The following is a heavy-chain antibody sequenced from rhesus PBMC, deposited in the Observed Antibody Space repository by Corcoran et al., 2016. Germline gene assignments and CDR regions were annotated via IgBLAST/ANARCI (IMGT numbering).Heavy chain of an antibody. Sequence: QVQLQESGPGLVKPSETLSLTCAVSGGSINGGYYSGWLRRHQGKGLGWIGIIYGNSAGTYYNSSLKSPVNISKAPSKNQFSLKLSSVTAANTAVYYCASLYYEDDYGYYYFDYWGQGVLVTVSS. CDR1: GGSINGGYY. V-gene: IGHV4S7*01. D-gene: IGHD3-9*01. CDR3: ASLYYEDDYGYYYFDY. J-gene: IGHJ4*01. CDR2: IYGNSAGT.